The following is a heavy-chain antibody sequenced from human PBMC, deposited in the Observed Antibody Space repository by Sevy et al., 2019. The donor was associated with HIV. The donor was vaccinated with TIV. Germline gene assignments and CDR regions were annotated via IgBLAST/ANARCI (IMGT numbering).Heavy chain of an antibody. Sequence: SETPSLTCTVSGGSIGRNYWSWIRQPPGRGLEWIAYIYRSGSTKYNPSLKSRVTISIDTSKNQFSLNLTSVTAADTAVYYCARDQGGSGDYSFDHWGQGNLVTVSS. CDR1: GGSIGRNY. V-gene: IGHV4-59*01. D-gene: IGHD4-17*01. CDR3: ARDQGGSGDYSFDH. CDR2: IYRSGST. J-gene: IGHJ4*02.